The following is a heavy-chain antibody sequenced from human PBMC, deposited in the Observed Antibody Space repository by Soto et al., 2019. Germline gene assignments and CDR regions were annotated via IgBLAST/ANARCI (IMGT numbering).Heavy chain of an antibody. CDR1: GFTFRNYA. Sequence: GGSLRLSCAASGFTFRNYAITWVRQAPGQGLEYVSSISISGSNTYYAASVKGRFAISRDNSKNTLYLQMNSLRAEDTAIYYCAKGVVDRGIDFWGQGTLVTVSS. CDR2: ISISGSNT. J-gene: IGHJ4*02. CDR3: AKGVVDRGIDF. D-gene: IGHD3-16*02. V-gene: IGHV3-23*01.